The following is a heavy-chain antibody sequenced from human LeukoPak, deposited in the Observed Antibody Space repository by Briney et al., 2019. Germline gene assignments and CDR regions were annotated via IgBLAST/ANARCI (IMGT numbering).Heavy chain of an antibody. CDR3: ARGLGYCSGGSCYFPYYFDY. CDR2: IYYSGST. V-gene: IGHV4-30-4*08. J-gene: IGHJ4*02. D-gene: IGHD2-15*01. Sequence: PSETLSLTCAVYGGSFSGYYWSWIRQPPGKGLEWIGYIYYSGSTYYNPSLKSRVTISVDTSKNQFSLKLSSVTAADTAVYYCARGLGYCSGGSCYFPYYFDYWGQGTLVTVSS. CDR1: GGSFSGYY.